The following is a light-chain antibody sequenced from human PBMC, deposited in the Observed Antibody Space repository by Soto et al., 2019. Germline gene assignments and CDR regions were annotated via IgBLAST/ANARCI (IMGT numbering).Light chain of an antibody. V-gene: IGLV3-21*04. CDR2: YDS. CDR3: KVWDSRSDHVV. J-gene: IGLJ2*01. Sequence: SYELTQPPSVSVAPGKTARITCGGNNIGSKSVHWYQQKPGQAPVLVIYYDSDRPSGIPERFSGSNSGNTATLTISRVEAGDEADYYCKVWDSRSDHVVFGGGTKLTLL. CDR1: NIGSKS.